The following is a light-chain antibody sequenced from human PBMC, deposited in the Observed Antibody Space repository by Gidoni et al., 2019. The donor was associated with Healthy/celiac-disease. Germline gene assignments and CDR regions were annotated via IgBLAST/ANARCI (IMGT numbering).Light chain of an antibody. CDR3: QQRSNRPQLT. J-gene: IGKJ4*01. Sequence: DIVLTPSPATLSLSPGERATLPARPSQSVSSYLAWYQQKPGEAPRLLLYDASNRATGIPARCSGSGSGTDFTLTISSLEPEDFAVYYCQQRSNRPQLTFGGGTKVEIK. CDR1: QSVSSY. V-gene: IGKV3-11*01. CDR2: DAS.